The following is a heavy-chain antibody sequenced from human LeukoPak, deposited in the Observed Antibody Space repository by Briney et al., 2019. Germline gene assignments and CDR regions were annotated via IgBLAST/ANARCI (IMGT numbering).Heavy chain of an antibody. CDR1: GGSISSSSYY. CDR3: ASLGTYYYDSSGYYSDY. J-gene: IGHJ4*02. V-gene: IGHV4-39*07. Sequence: SETLSLTCTVSGGSISSSSYYWGWIRQPPGKGLEWIGSIYYSGSTYYNPSLKSRVTISVDTSKNQFSLKLSSVTAADTAVYYCASLGTYYYDSSGYYSDYWGQGTLVTVSS. CDR2: IYYSGST. D-gene: IGHD3-22*01.